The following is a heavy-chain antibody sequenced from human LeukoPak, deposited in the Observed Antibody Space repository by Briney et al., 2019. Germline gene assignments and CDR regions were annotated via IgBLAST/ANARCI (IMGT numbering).Heavy chain of an antibody. Sequence: PGGSLRLACAASGSTFSSYWMRWVRQAPGKGLVWVSRINSDGSSTSYADSVKGRFTISRDNAKNTLYLQMNSLRAEDTAVYYCAKDRMYNYDSSGSSPYYFDYWGQGTLVTVSS. D-gene: IGHD3-22*01. V-gene: IGHV3-74*01. CDR1: GSTFSSYW. CDR3: AKDRMYNYDSSGSSPYYFDY. J-gene: IGHJ4*02. CDR2: INSDGSST.